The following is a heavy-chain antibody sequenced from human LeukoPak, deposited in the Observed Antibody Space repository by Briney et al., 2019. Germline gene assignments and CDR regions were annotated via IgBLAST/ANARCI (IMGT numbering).Heavy chain of an antibody. D-gene: IGHD3-10*01. CDR1: GFTFSSYA. Sequence: PGGSLRLSCAASGFTFSSYAMSWVRQAPGKGLEWVSGISGSGGSTFYADSVKGRFTISRDNSKNMLYLQMSSLRAEDTAVYYCASGGSGSALYYWGQGTLVTVS. V-gene: IGHV3-23*01. J-gene: IGHJ4*02. CDR2: ISGSGGST. CDR3: ASGGSGSALYY.